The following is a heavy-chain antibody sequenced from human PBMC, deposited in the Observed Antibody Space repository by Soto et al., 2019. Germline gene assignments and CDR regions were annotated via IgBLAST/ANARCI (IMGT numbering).Heavy chain of an antibody. D-gene: IGHD3-3*01. CDR3: ARAVYDFGPYGP. J-gene: IGHJ5*02. CDR1: GGSISSYY. Sequence: SETLSLTCTVSGGSISSYYWSWIRQPPGKGLEWIGYIYYSGSTNYNPSLKSRVTISVDTSKNQFSLKLSSVTAADTAVYYCARAVYDFGPYGPWGQGTLVTVSS. V-gene: IGHV4-59*01. CDR2: IYYSGST.